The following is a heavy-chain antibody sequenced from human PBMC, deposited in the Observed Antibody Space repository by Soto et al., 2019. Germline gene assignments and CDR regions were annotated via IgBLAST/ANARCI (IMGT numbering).Heavy chain of an antibody. J-gene: IGHJ5*02. CDR3: ARETEDWFDP. CDR2: INPRSGST. CDR1: GYTFISYN. V-gene: IGHV1-46*01. Sequence: ASVKVSCKASGYTFISYNIHWVRQAPGQGLEWMGIINPRSGSTTFAQNFQGRVTVTGDTSTSTVYMELSSLRSEDTAVYFCARETEDWFDPWGPGTLVTVSS.